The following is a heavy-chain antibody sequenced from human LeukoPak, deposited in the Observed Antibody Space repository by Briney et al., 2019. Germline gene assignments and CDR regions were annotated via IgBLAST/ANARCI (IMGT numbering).Heavy chain of an antibody. V-gene: IGHV4-59*11. CDR3: ARANIVVPAAALYYYYYMDV. Sequence: SETLSLTCTVSGGSISSHYWSWIRQPPGKGLEWIGYIYYSGSTNYNPSLKSRVTISVDTSKNRFSLKLSSVTAADTAVYYCARANIVVPAAALYYYYYMDVWGKGTTVTVSS. CDR1: GGSISSHY. CDR2: IYYSGST. D-gene: IGHD2-2*01. J-gene: IGHJ6*03.